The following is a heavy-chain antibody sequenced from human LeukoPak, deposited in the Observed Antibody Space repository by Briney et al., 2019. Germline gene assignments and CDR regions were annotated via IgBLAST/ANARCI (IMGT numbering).Heavy chain of an antibody. J-gene: IGHJ4*02. CDR3: ARREGDTSMVRSFEY. D-gene: IGHD5-18*01. V-gene: IGHV4-34*01. Sequence: SETLSLTCAVSGGSFSGYSWSWIRQPPGKGLEWIWEINHSGSTNYNPSLKSRVTILVETSKNNLSLNRSSETAADTALYYCARREGDTSMVRSFEYWGQGTLVTVSS. CDR2: INHSGST. CDR1: GGSFSGYS.